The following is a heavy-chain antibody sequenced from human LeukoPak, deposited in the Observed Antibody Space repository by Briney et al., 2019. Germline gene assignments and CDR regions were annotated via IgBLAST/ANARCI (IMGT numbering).Heavy chain of an antibody. V-gene: IGHV5-51*01. D-gene: IGHD6-19*01. J-gene: IGHJ4*02. CDR1: GYSFTSYW. CDR3: ARNSYNSGWYFDF. Sequence: GESLKISCKGSGYSFTSYWIGWLRQMPGKGLEWMGIIYPGDSDTRYSPSFQGQVTISADKSITTAYLQWSSLKASDTAMYYCARNSYNSGWYFDFWGQGTLVSVSS. CDR2: IYPGDSDT.